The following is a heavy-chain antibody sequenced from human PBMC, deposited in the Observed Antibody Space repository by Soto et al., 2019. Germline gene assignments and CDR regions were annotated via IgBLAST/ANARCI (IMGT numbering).Heavy chain of an antibody. V-gene: IGHV3-30-3*01. Sequence: QVQLVESGGGVAQPGRSLRLSCAASGFTFSSYAMHWVRQAPGKGLEWVAVISYDGSNKYYADSVKGRFTISRDNSKNTLYLQMNSLRAEDTAVYYCARVGVVLLWFGELPYDYWGQGTLVTVSS. D-gene: IGHD3-10*01. CDR3: ARVGVVLLWFGELPYDY. CDR2: ISYDGSNK. J-gene: IGHJ4*02. CDR1: GFTFSSYA.